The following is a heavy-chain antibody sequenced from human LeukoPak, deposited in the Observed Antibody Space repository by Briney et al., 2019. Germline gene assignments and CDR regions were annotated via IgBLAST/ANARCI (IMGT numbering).Heavy chain of an antibody. CDR1: GYSISSGYY. CDR3: ARTLGYCSGGSCYSAAFDI. J-gene: IGHJ3*02. V-gene: IGHV4-38-2*02. D-gene: IGHD2-15*01. Sequence: SETLSLTCTVSGYSISSGYYWGWIRQPPGKGLEWIGSIYHSGSTYYNPSLKSRVTISVDTSKNQFSLKLSSVTAAETAVYYCARTLGYCSGGSCYSAAFDIWGQGTMVTVSS. CDR2: IYHSGST.